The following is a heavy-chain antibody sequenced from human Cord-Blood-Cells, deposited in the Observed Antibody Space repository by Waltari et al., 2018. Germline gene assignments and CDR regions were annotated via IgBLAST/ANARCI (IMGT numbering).Heavy chain of an antibody. CDR3: ARHSVTVTSWFDP. Sequence: QLQLQESGPGLVKPSETLSLTCTVSGGSISSSSYYWGWIRQPPGKGLEWSGSSYYSGRTYYNPSLKSRVTISLDTSKNQFSLKLSSVTAADTAVYYCARHSVTVTSWFDPWGQGTLVTVSS. V-gene: IGHV4-39*01. D-gene: IGHD4-4*01. CDR2: SYYSGRT. J-gene: IGHJ5*02. CDR1: GGSISSSSYY.